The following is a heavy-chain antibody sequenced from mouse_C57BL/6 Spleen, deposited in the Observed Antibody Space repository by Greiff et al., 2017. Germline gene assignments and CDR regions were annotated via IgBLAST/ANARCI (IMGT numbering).Heavy chain of an antibody. CDR3: TREGNSFAY. CDR2: IDPETGGP. CDR1: GSPLTDYD. V-gene: IGHV1-15*01. Sequence: VQLQQSGAELVRPGASVTLSCKASGSPLTDYDMHWVKQPPVHGLDWIGAIDPETGGPAYNQKFKGKAILTADKSSIAAYMGLRSQTSEDSAVYYCTREGNSFAYWGQGTLVTVSA. J-gene: IGHJ3*01.